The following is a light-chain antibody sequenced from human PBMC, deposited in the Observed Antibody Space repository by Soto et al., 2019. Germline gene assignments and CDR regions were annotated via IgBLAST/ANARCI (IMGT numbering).Light chain of an antibody. Sequence: QSVLTQPPSVSGAPGQRVTISCTGSSSNIGAGYDVHWYQQLPGTAPKLLIYDNNNRPSGVPDRFSGSKSGTSASLAITGLQAEDEADYYCQSYDSSLSGSYVIGTGTKLTVL. CDR2: DNN. CDR3: QSYDSSLSGSYV. J-gene: IGLJ1*01. CDR1: SSNIGAGYD. V-gene: IGLV1-40*01.